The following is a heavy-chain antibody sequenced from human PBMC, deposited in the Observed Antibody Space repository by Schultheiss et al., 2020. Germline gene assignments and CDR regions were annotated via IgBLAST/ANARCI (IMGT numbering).Heavy chain of an antibody. D-gene: IGHD3-22*01. V-gene: IGHV3-30-3*01. CDR3: ARGRSTRRLYHYEIDF. CDR1: GFTFSSYN. J-gene: IGHJ4*02. Sequence: GGSLRLSCAASGFTFSSYNMHWVRQTPGKGLEWVALISYDGSNSYHADSVKGRFTISRDNSKNTLYLQMSSLTTEDTAVYYCARGRSTRRLYHYEIDFWGQGSLVTVSS. CDR2: ISYDGSNS.